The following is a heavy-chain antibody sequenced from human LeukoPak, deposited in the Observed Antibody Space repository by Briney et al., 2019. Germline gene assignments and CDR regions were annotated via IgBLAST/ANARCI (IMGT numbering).Heavy chain of an antibody. J-gene: IGHJ3*02. CDR2: IYPGDSDT. V-gene: IGHV5-51*01. CDR1: GYSFTSYW. D-gene: IGHD2-21*02. CDR3: ARHVEYCGGDCYANAFDI. Sequence: GESLKISCKGSGYSFTSYWIGWVRQMPGKGLEWMGIIYPGDSDTRYSPSFQGQVTISADKSISTAYLQWSSLKASDTAMYYCARHVEYCGGDCYANAFDIWGQGTMVTVSS.